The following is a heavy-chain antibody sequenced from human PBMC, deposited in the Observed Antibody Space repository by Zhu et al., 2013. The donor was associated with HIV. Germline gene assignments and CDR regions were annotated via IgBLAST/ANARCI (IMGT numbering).Heavy chain of an antibody. CDR3: ATKGDALYYFDS. D-gene: IGHD3-16*01. CDR1: GGSISSYY. Sequence: QVQLQESGPGLVKPSETLSLTCTVSGGSISSYYWSWIRQPPGKGLEWIGYTYHTGHTYSNPSLKSRLTISLDTSNNQFSLKLSSVTAADTAVYYCATKGDALYYFDSWGQGTLVTVSP. V-gene: IGHV4-59*06. J-gene: IGHJ4*02. CDR2: TYHTGHT.